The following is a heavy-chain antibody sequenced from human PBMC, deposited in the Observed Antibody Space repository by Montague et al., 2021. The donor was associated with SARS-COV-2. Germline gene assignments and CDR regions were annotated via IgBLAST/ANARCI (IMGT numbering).Heavy chain of an antibody. CDR3: VREKAGGLRNVFDI. J-gene: IGHJ3*02. Sequence: SETLSLTCTVSGFSIGSGDYWGWIRQPPGKGLEWFGSIFHSRTTSYNPSLLSRLTMSIDTSTNQFSLRLISVTAADTVVFFCVREKAGGLRNVFDIWGQGTTVTVSS. CDR1: GFSIGSGDY. CDR2: IFHSRTT. V-gene: IGHV4-38-2*02.